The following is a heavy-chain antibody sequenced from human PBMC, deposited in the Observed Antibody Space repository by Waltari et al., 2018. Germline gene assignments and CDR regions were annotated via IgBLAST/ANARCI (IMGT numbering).Heavy chain of an antibody. V-gene: IGHV3-53*01. Sequence: EVQLVESGGGLIQPGGSLRLSCAASGFTVSSNQMRWVRQAPGKGLEWVSVIYSGGRTYYADSVKGRFTISRDNSKNTLYLQMNSLRAEDTAVYYCARDPLIDAFDIWGQGTMVTVSS. CDR1: GFTVSSNQ. CDR3: ARDPLIDAFDI. CDR2: IYSGGRT. J-gene: IGHJ3*02.